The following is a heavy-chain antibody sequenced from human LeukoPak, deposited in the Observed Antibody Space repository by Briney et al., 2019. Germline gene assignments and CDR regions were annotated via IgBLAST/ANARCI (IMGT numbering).Heavy chain of an antibody. CDR2: IYDSGHT. CDR1: GGSISSYY. V-gene: IGHV4-59*01. D-gene: IGHD1-1*01. CDR3: ARDRNVANWNGGNAMDV. J-gene: IGHJ6*02. Sequence: PSETLSLTCTVSGGSISSYYWSWIRQPPGKGLEWIGNIYDSGHTNYNPSLKSRVSISVDTSKNQFSLRLSSVTAADTAVYYCARDRNVANWNGGNAMDVWGQGTTVTVSS.